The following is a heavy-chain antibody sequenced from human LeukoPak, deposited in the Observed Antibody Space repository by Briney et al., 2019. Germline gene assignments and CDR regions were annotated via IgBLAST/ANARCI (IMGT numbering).Heavy chain of an antibody. CDR3: ARETSGWPGYYGMDV. V-gene: IGHV7-4-1*02. Sequence: GASVKVSCKASGYTFTSYAINWVQQAPGQGLEWMGWINTNTGNPTYAQGFTGRFVFSLDTSVSTAYLQISSLKAEDTAVYYCARETSGWPGYYGMDVWGQGTTVTVSS. CDR1: GYTFTSYA. D-gene: IGHD6-19*01. J-gene: IGHJ6*02. CDR2: INTNTGNP.